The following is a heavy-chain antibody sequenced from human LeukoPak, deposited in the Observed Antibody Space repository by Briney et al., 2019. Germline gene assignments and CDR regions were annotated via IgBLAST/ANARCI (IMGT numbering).Heavy chain of an antibody. CDR1: GFTFSHSP. CDR2: ISPDGGTT. Sequence: GGSLRLSCVASGFTFSHSPMHWVRQAPGKGLEYVSAISPDGGTTYYAHPVKGRFTMSRDNSKNTLYLQMGSLRPEDMAIYYCAREIYTFSSSSLDCWGQGTLVTVSS. V-gene: IGHV3-64*01. CDR3: AREIYTFSSSSLDC. J-gene: IGHJ4*02. D-gene: IGHD6-13*01.